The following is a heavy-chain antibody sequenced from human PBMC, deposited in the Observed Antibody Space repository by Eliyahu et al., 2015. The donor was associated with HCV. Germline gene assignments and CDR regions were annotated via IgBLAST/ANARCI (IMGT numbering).Heavy chain of an antibody. CDR2: ITHSGST. CDR1: GGSFSXYX. Sequence: QVQLQQWGAGLLKPSETLSXTCAVYGGSFSXYXWSWIRQPPGKGLEWIGEITHSGSTNYNPSLKSRVTISVDTSKNQFSLKVKSVTAADTAVYYCARAGNWDNSGYYSNTFDYWGQGTLVTVSS. J-gene: IGHJ4*02. D-gene: IGHD3-22*01. CDR3: ARAGNWDNSGYYSNTFDY. V-gene: IGHV4-34*01.